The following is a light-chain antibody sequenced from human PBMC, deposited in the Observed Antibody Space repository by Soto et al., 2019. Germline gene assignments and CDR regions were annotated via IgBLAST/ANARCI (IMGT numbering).Light chain of an antibody. V-gene: IGKV3-11*01. Sequence: EIVLTPSPGTLSLSPGERATLSCRASQSVSSYLAWYQQKPGQAPRLLIYDASNRATGIPARFSGSGSGTDFTLTINSLEPEDFAVYYCQQYGSSWTFGQGTKVDIK. CDR1: QSVSSY. J-gene: IGKJ1*01. CDR2: DAS. CDR3: QQYGSSWT.